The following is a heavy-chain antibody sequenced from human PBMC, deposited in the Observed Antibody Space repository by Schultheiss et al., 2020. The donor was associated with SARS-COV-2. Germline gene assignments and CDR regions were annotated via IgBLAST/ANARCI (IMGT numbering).Heavy chain of an antibody. V-gene: IGHV3-15*01. CDR1: GFTFSNAW. CDR2: IKSKTDGGTT. D-gene: IGHD6-13*01. CDR3: ARENGGIAAAGFDY. Sequence: GGSLRLSCAASGFTFSNAWMSWVRQAPGKGLEWVGRIKSKTDGGTTDYAAPVKGRFTISRDDSKNTLYLQMNSLRAEDTAMYYCARENGGIAAAGFDYWGQGTLVTVSS. J-gene: IGHJ4*02.